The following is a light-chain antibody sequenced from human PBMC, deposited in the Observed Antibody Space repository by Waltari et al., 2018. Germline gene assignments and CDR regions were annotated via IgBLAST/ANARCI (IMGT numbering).Light chain of an antibody. Sequence: LVLTQSPSASASLGASVKLTCTLSSGYSSNVIAWLQQQPGKGPRDLMKVNSDGSHRKGDDIPDRFSASNSGTECYLTICSLQSEDEADYYCQTGGHGTWVFGGGTKLTVL. CDR1: SGYSSNV. V-gene: IGLV4-69*01. CDR2: VNSDGSH. J-gene: IGLJ3*02. CDR3: QTGGHGTWV.